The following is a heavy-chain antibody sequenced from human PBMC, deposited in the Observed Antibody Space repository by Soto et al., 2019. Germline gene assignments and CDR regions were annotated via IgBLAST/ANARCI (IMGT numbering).Heavy chain of an antibody. CDR1: GGSFSGYY. CDR3: ARMLGGRLQGIYCYYYYGMDV. CDR2: INHSGST. Sequence: KTSETLSLTCAVYGGSFSGYYWSWIRQPPGKGLEWIGEINHSGSTNYNPSLKSRVTISVDTSKNQFSLKLSSVTAADTAVYYCARMLGGRLQGIYCYYYYGMDVWGQGTTVTVSS. V-gene: IGHV4-34*01. D-gene: IGHD3-16*01. J-gene: IGHJ6*02.